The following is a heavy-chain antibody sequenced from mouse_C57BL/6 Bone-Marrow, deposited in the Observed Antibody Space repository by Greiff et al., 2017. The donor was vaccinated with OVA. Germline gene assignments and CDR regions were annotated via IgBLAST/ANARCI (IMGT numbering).Heavy chain of an antibody. V-gene: IGHV5-9-1*02. CDR1: GFTFSSYA. D-gene: IGHD1-1*01. CDR3: LITTDRFAY. Sequence: EVKVVESGEGLVKPGGSLKLSCAASGFTFSSYAMSWVRQTPEKRLEWVAYISSGGDYIYYADTVQGRFTISRDNARNTLYLQMSSLKSEDTAMYYSLITTDRFAYWGQGTLVTVSA. CDR2: ISSGGDYI. J-gene: IGHJ3*01.